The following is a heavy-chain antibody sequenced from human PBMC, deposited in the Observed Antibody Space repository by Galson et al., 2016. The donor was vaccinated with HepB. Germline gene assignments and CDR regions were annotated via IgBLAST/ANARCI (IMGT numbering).Heavy chain of an antibody. Sequence: SETLSLTCVVSGGSISSSHRWSWVRQPPGKGLERIGEIYYTGSTNYNPSLKSRVTISVDRSNNQLSLKVNSVTAADTAVYYCARSEYFYDDSGYQAYYPYGLDVWGQGTTVTVSS. CDR2: IYYTGST. J-gene: IGHJ6*02. CDR1: GGSISSSHR. D-gene: IGHD3-22*01. CDR3: ARSEYFYDDSGYQAYYPYGLDV. V-gene: IGHV4-4*02.